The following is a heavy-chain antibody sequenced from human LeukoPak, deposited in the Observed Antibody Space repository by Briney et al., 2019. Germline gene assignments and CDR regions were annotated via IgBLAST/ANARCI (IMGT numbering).Heavy chain of an antibody. V-gene: IGHV3-23*01. J-gene: IGHJ4*02. Sequence: GRSLRLSCAASGFTFRSYAMSWVRQAPGKGLEWVSGISGSGGSPYHADSVKGRFTISRDNSKNTLLLQMNSLRAEDTAVYYCARERYCSGTSCFELGYWGQGTLVTVSS. CDR1: GFTFRSYA. CDR2: ISGSGGSP. D-gene: IGHD2-2*01. CDR3: ARERYCSGTSCFELGY.